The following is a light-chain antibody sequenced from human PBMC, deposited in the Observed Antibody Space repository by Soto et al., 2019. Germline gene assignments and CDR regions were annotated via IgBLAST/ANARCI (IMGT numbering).Light chain of an antibody. V-gene: IGKV1-9*01. Sequence: IQLTQSPSSLSASVGDRVTVTCRASDDITNYLAWYQQKAGKAPKLLISGASTLQSGVPSRFSGSGSGTEFTLTVSSLQPEDFATYYCQQLNAYPHSFGGGTKVDIK. CDR2: GAS. CDR1: DDITNY. CDR3: QQLNAYPHS. J-gene: IGKJ4*01.